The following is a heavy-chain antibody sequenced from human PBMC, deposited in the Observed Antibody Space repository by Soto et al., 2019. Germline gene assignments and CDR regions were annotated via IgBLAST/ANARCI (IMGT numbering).Heavy chain of an antibody. CDR3: TRHAVDY. CDR1: GFSFSDSA. D-gene: IGHD6-19*01. V-gene: IGHV3-73*02. J-gene: IGHJ4*02. Sequence: EVHLVESGGGLVQPGGSLKLSCVVCGFSFSDSAMHCVRQASGKGLQWVGRIRSKPNNYATAYDESVKGRFTISRDDSKNTAYLQMTSLKTEDTAVYYCTRHAVDYWGQGTLVTVSS. CDR2: IRSKPNNYAT.